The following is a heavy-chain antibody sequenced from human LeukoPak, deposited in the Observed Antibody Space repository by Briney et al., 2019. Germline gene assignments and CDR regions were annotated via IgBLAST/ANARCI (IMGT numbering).Heavy chain of an antibody. CDR1: GFTFSNAW. V-gene: IGHV3-15*01. CDR3: TTDGVSSTTGYYYYGMDV. J-gene: IGHJ6*02. D-gene: IGHD2-2*01. CDR2: IKSKTDGGTT. Sequence: GGSLRLSCAASGFTFSNAWMSWVRQAPGKGLEWVGRIKSKTDGGTTGYAAPVKGRFTISRDDSKNTQYLQMNSLKTEDTAVYYCTTDGVSSTTGYYYYGMDVWGQGTTVTVSS.